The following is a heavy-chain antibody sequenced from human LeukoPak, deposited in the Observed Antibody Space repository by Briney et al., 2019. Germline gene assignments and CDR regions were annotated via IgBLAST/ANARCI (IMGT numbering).Heavy chain of an antibody. D-gene: IGHD1-26*01. CDR2: INPNSGGT. J-gene: IGHJ3*02. Sequence: ASVKVSCKASGYTFTGYYMHWVRQAPGQGLEWMGWINPNSGGTNSAQKFQGRFTMTTDTSTSTAYMELRSLRSDDTAVYYCARAGWWELPRYAFDIWGQGTMVTVSS. CDR3: ARAGWWELPRYAFDI. CDR1: GYTFTGYY. V-gene: IGHV1-2*02.